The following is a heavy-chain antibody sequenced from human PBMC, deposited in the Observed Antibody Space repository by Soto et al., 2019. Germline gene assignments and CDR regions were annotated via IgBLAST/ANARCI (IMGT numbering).Heavy chain of an antibody. D-gene: IGHD3-22*01. CDR2: IYYSGST. CDR3: ARTIKAGSAYYYDSSGFDY. V-gene: IGHV4-30-4*01. CDR1: GGSISSGDYY. Sequence: SETLSLTCTVSGGSISSGDYYWSWIRQPPGKGLEWIGYIYYSGSTYYNPSLKSRVTISVDTSKNQFSLKLSSVTAADTAVYYCARTIKAGSAYYYDSSGFDYWGQGTLVTVSS. J-gene: IGHJ4*02.